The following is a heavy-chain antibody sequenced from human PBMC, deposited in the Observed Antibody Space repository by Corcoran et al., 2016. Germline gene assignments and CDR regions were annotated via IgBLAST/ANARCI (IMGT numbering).Heavy chain of an antibody. J-gene: IGHJ2*01. CDR3: ATVRGSSSSQWYFDL. V-gene: IGHV3-33*03. D-gene: IGHD6-6*01. CDR2: IWYDGSNS. CDR1: GFTFRNFG. Sequence: QVQLVESGGGVVQPGQSLRLSCAASGFTFRNFGMVWVRQAPGKGLEWVAIIWYDGSNSYYTDSVKGRFTISRDNSKNTLYLQMNSLRVEDTAIYYCATVRGSSSSQWYFDLWGRGTLVTVSS.